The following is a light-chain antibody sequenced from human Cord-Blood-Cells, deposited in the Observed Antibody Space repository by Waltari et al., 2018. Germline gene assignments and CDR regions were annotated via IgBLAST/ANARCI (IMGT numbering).Light chain of an antibody. Sequence: QSALTQPASVSWSPGQSITISCTGTSSDVGGYNYVSWYQQHPGKAPKLMIYDVSKRPSGVSNRFSGSKSGNRASLTISGLQAEDEADYYCSSYTSSSTWVFGGGTKLTVL. CDR1: SSDVGGYNY. V-gene: IGLV2-14*01. CDR3: SSYTSSSTWV. CDR2: DVS. J-gene: IGLJ3*02.